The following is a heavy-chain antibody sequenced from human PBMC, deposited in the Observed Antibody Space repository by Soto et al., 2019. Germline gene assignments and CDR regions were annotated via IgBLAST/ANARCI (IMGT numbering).Heavy chain of an antibody. V-gene: IGHV4-4*07. CDR1: GGSISSYY. CDR2: IYTSGST. Sequence: QVQLQESGPGLVKPSETLSLTCTVSGGSISSYYWSWIRQPAGKGLEWIGRIYTSGSTNYNPSLKRRVTMSVDTSKNQFSLKLSSVTAADTAVYYCARSWGSGGVDAFDIWGQGTMVTVSS. J-gene: IGHJ3*02. CDR3: ARSWGSGGVDAFDI. D-gene: IGHD2-8*02.